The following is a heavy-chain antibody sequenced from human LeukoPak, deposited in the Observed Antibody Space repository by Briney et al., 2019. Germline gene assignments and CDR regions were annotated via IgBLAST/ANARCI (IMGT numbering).Heavy chain of an antibody. CDR2: IYYSGST. D-gene: IGHD6-13*01. CDR1: GGSISSGDYY. Sequence: SETLSLTCTVSGGSISSGDYYWSWIRQPPGKGLEWIGYIYYSGSTYYNPSLKSRVTISVDTSKNQFSLKLNSVTAADTAVYYCARGTAAAGFYFDYWGQGTLVTVSS. V-gene: IGHV4-30-4*02. J-gene: IGHJ4*02. CDR3: ARGTAAAGFYFDY.